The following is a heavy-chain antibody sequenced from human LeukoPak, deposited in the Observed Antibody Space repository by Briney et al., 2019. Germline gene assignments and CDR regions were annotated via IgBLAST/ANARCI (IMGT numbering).Heavy chain of an antibody. CDR1: GYTFTGYY. CDR2: INPNSGGT. D-gene: IGHD2-8*01. CDR3: AREWGVRDCTNGVCSYGMGV. Sequence: ASVKVSCKASGYTFTGYYMHWVRQAPGQGLEWMGWINPNSGGTNYAQKFQGWVTMTRDTSISTAYMELSRLRSDDTAVYYCAREWGVRDCTNGVCSYGMGVWGQGTTVTVSS. J-gene: IGHJ6*02. V-gene: IGHV1-2*04.